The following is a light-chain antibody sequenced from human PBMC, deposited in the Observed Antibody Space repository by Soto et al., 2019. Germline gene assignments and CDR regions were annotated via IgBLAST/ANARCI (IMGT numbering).Light chain of an antibody. CDR3: QQYNSPALT. CDR1: QSISSW. CDR2: DAS. V-gene: IGKV1-5*01. J-gene: IGKJ4*01. Sequence: DIQMTQSPSTLSPSVGDRVTITCRASQSISSWLAWYQQKPGKAPKLLIYDASSLESGVPSRFSGSGSGTEFTLTISSLQPDDFATYYCQQYNSPALTFGGGTKVEIK.